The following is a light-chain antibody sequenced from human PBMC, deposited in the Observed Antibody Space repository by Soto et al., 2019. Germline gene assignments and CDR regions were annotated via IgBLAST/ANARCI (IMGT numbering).Light chain of an antibody. CDR1: TSNIRYNY. CDR3: AAWDDSLSAVV. CDR2: RDN. Sequence: QLVLTQPPSASGTPGQRVTITCSGSTSNIRYNYVYWYQQFPGRAPRVLIYRDNQRPSRVPDRISASKSGTSASLAISGLRSEDAADYYCAAWDDSLSAVVFGGGTKLTVL. J-gene: IGLJ2*01. V-gene: IGLV1-47*01.